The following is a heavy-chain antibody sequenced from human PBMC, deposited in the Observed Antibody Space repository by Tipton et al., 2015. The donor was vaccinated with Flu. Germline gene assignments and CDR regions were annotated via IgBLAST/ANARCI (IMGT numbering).Heavy chain of an antibody. CDR1: GHNFITYW. D-gene: IGHD2-2*02. CDR3: ARQDGSGSTCYIDY. Sequence: QLVQSGAEVKNPGESLNISCKASGHNFITYWVAWVRQMPGKGLEWMGNIYPADSDTTYSPAFEGQVTIFADKSSTTAYLQWSSLKASDTAMYYCARQDGSGSTCYIDYWGQGTLVTVSS. CDR2: IYPADSDT. V-gene: IGHV5-51*01. J-gene: IGHJ4*02.